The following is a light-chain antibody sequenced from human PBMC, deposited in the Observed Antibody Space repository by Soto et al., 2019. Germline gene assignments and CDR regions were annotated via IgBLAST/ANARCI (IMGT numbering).Light chain of an antibody. CDR2: DAS. CDR1: QSVSSS. CDR3: QQRSNWIT. V-gene: IGKV3-11*01. J-gene: IGKJ5*01. Sequence: EVMMTQSPATLSVSPGERATLSCRASQSVSSSLAWYQQKPGQAPRLLIYDASNRATGIPARFSGSGSGTDFTLTISSLEPEDFAVYYCQQRSNWITFGQGTRLEF.